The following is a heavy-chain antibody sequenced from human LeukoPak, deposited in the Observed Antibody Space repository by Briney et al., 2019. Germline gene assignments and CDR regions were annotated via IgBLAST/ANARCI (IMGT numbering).Heavy chain of an antibody. Sequence: GGSLRLSCAASGFTFSSPAMSWVRQAPGKGLYWVSAISGSGTGTYYADSVKGRFTISRDNSKSTLYLQMNSLRAEDTAVYYCAKEGGTGTRFDYWGQGTLVTVSS. CDR1: GFTFSSPA. J-gene: IGHJ4*02. CDR3: AKEGGTGTRFDY. CDR2: ISGSGTGT. D-gene: IGHD1-7*01. V-gene: IGHV3-23*01.